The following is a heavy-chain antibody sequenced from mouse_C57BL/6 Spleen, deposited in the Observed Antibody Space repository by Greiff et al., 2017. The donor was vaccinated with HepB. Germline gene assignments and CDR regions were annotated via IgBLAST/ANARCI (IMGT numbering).Heavy chain of an antibody. J-gene: IGHJ1*03. D-gene: IGHD2-4*01. Sequence: VQLQQPGAELVMPGASVKLSCKASGYTFTSYWMHWVKQRPGQGLEWIGEIDPSDSYTNYNQKFKGKSTLTVDKSSSTAYMQLSSLTSEDSAVYYGARRDDYDGYWYCDVWGTGTTVTVSS. CDR1: GYTFTSYW. V-gene: IGHV1-69*01. CDR3: ARRDDYDGYWYCDV. CDR2: IDPSDSYT.